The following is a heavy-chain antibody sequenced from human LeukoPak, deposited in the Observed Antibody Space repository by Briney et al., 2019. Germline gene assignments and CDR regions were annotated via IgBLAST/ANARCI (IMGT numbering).Heavy chain of an antibody. Sequence: PSETLSLTCTVSGYSISSGYYWGWIRQPPGKGLEWIGSIYHSGSTYYNPSLKSRVTISVDTSKNQFSLKLSSVTAADTAVYYCARYTTVTTRFDYWGQGTLVTVSS. CDR2: IYHSGST. CDR1: GYSISSGYY. D-gene: IGHD4-17*01. CDR3: ARYTTVTTRFDY. J-gene: IGHJ4*02. V-gene: IGHV4-38-2*02.